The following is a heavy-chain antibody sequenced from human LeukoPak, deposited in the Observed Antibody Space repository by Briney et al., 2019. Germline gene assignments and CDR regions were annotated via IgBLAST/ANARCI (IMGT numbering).Heavy chain of an antibody. D-gene: IGHD4-17*01. CDR1: GFTFSSYA. CDR2: ISKNGDST. CDR3: ARMDYSDQFFQH. V-gene: IGHV3-64*01. J-gene: IGHJ1*01. Sequence: GGSLRLSCAASGFTFSSYAMHWIRQAPGKGLEYVSAISKNGDSTFHAISVKGRFTISRDDSKNTLYLQMGSLRPEDMAVYYCARMDYSDQFFQHWGQGSLVTVSS.